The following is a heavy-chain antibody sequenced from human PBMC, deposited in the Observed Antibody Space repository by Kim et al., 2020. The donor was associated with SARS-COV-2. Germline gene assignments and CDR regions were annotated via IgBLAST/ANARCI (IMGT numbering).Heavy chain of an antibody. J-gene: IGHJ6*02. CDR1: GFTFSNAW. Sequence: GGSLRLSCAASGFTFSNAWMSWVRQAPGKGLEWVGRIKSKTDGGTTDYAAPVKGRFTISRDDSKNTLYLQMNSLKTEDTAVYYCTTGLSGDFWSGYWHYYYGMDVWGQGTTVTVSS. V-gene: IGHV3-15*01. CDR3: TTGLSGDFWSGYWHYYYGMDV. CDR2: IKSKTDGGTT. D-gene: IGHD3-3*01.